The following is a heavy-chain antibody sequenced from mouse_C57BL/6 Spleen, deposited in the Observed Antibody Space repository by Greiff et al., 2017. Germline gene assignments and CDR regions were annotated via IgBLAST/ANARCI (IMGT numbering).Heavy chain of an antibody. Sequence: QSGPGLVKPSQSLSLTCSVTGYSITSGYYWNWIRQFPGNQLEWMGYISYDGSNNYNPSLKNRISITRDTSKNQFFLKLNSVTTEDTATYYCALYDGYYDAMDYWGQGTSVTVSS. J-gene: IGHJ4*01. CDR1: GYSITSGYY. CDR2: ISYDGSN. D-gene: IGHD2-3*01. CDR3: ALYDGYYDAMDY. V-gene: IGHV3-6*01.